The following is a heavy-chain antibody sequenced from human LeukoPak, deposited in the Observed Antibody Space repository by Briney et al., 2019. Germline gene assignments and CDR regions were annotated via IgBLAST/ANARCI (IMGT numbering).Heavy chain of an antibody. CDR2: IHHSGRT. CDR1: GGSFSDYY. J-gene: IGHJ5*02. V-gene: IGHV4-34*01. D-gene: IGHD5-18*01. CDR3: APRGDIEHSYGYGKWFDP. Sequence: SETLSPTCAVSGGSFSDYYWSWIRQPPGKGLEWIGEIHHSGRTNYNASLKSRVTISVDTSKNQFSLRLSSVTAADTAVYYCAPRGDIEHSYGYGKWFDPWGQGTRVTVSS.